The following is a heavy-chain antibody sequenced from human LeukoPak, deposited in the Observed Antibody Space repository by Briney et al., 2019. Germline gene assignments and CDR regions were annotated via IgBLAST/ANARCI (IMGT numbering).Heavy chain of an antibody. J-gene: IGHJ5*02. CDR1: GGSISSASYY. Sequence: SETLSLTCTVSGGSISSASYYWSWIRQPPGKGLEWIGSIYHSGSTYYNPSLKSRVTISVDTSKNQFSLKLSSVTAADTAVYYCASRSYFDWLFSFDPWGQGTLVTVSS. CDR3: ASRSYFDWLFSFDP. D-gene: IGHD3-9*01. V-gene: IGHV4-39*07. CDR2: IYHSGST.